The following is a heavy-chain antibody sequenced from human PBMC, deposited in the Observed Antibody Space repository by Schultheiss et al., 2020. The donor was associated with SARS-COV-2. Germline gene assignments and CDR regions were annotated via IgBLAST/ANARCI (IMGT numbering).Heavy chain of an antibody. CDR2: INPNSGGT. CDR1: GGTFSSYA. V-gene: IGHV1-2*02. Sequence: ASVKVSCKASGGTFSSYAISWVRQAPGQGLEWMGWINPNSGGTNYAQKFQGRVTMTRDTSISTAYMELSRLRSDDTAVYYCARDPKVYRINPRPYYMDVWGKGTTVTVSS. CDR3: ARDPKVYRINPRPYYMDV. J-gene: IGHJ6*03. D-gene: IGHD2/OR15-2a*01.